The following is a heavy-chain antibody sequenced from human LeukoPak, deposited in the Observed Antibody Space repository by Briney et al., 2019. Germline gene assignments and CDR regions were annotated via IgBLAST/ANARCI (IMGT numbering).Heavy chain of an antibody. V-gene: IGHV4-59*08. J-gene: IGHJ4*02. CDR3: ARHKEESGAYRPNDY. Sequence: PSETLSLTCAVSGGSISSSNWWSWVRQPPGKGLEWIGFTCYTGSTDYNPSLKSRVTMSVDTSKNQFSLKLSSVTAADTAVYYCARHKEESGAYRPNDYWGQGTLVTVSS. CDR2: TCYTGST. D-gene: IGHD1-1*01. CDR1: GGSISSSNW.